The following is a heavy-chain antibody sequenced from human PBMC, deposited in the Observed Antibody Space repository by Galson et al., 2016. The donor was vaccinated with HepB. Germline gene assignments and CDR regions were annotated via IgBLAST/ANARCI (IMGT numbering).Heavy chain of an antibody. D-gene: IGHD7-27*01. V-gene: IGHV3-21*01. CDR1: GFSFNTYN. Sequence: SLRLSCAASGFSFNTYNMNWVRQAPGKGLEWVSSISSSSAYIYYTGSAKGRFTISRDNAKNSLFLQMDSLRAEDTAVYYCARARSNPWGDYQYGMDVWGQGTTVTVSS. CDR3: ARARSNPWGDYQYGMDV. J-gene: IGHJ6*02. CDR2: ISSSSAYI.